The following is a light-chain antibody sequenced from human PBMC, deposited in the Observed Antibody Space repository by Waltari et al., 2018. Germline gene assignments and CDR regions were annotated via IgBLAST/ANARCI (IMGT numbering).Light chain of an antibody. CDR1: SGDIGTYNS. V-gene: IGLV2-14*03. J-gene: IGLJ2*01. CDR2: DVN. CDR3: RSYTRRSTLI. Sequence: QSALTQPASVSGSPGQSITISCSGTSGDIGTYNSVAWFQQHPGKAPKILIHDVNQRPSGVSDRFTGSKSGYTASLTISGLQAEDEADYYCRSYTRRSTLIFGGGTKVTVL.